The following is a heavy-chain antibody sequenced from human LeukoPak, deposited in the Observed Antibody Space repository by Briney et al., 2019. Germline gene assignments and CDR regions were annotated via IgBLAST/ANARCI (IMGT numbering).Heavy chain of an antibody. V-gene: IGHV4-61*02. Sequence: SETLSLTCAVSGGSISSGSYYWSWIRQPAGKGLEWIGRIYTSGSTNYNPSLKSRVTISVDTSKNQFSLKLSSVTAADTAVYYCARDGLKGIVVVPAAIFDYWGQGTLVTVSS. J-gene: IGHJ4*02. D-gene: IGHD2-2*01. CDR2: IYTSGST. CDR1: GGSISSGSYY. CDR3: ARDGLKGIVVVPAAIFDY.